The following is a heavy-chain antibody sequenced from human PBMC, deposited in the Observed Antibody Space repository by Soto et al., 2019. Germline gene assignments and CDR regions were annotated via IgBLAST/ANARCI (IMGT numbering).Heavy chain of an antibody. D-gene: IGHD6-13*01. CDR1: GYTFTSYA. V-gene: IGHV1-3*01. CDR3: AGSKSSSSWYNWFDP. CDR2: ISAGNGNT. J-gene: IGHJ5*02. Sequence: QVPLVQSGAEVKKPGASVKVSCKASGYTFTSYAMHWVRQAPGQSLEWMGWISAGNGNTKYSEKFQGRVTITRDTSASTAYMELSSLRAEDTAVYYCAGSKSSSSWYNWFDPWGQGTLVTVSS.